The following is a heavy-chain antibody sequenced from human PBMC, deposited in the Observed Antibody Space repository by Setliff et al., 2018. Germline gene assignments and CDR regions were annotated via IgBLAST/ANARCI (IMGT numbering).Heavy chain of an antibody. Sequence: GGSLRLSCAASGFTFDVYVMSWVRQAPGKGLEWVSDINRNGGRIGYADPVKGRFTISRDNAKNSLYLQMNSLGAEDTALYYCARDRRAEMYNFWSGSLEYWGQGTLVTVSS. CDR3: ARDRRAEMYNFWSGSLEY. J-gene: IGHJ4*02. D-gene: IGHD3-3*01. CDR2: INRNGGRI. V-gene: IGHV3-20*04. CDR1: GFTFDVYV.